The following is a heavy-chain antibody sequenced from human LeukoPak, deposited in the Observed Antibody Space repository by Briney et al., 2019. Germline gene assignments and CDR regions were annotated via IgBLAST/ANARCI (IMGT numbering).Heavy chain of an antibody. CDR2: INPNSGGT. J-gene: IGHJ4*02. D-gene: IGHD3-22*01. CDR1: GYTFTGYY. Sequence: ASVKVSCKASGYTFTGYYMHWVRQAPGQGLEWMGWINPNSGGTNYEQKFQGRVTMTRDTSISTAYMELSRLRSDDTAVYYCARDRGYYDSSGYFNFDYWGQGTLVTVSS. CDR3: ARDRGYYDSSGYFNFDY. V-gene: IGHV1-2*02.